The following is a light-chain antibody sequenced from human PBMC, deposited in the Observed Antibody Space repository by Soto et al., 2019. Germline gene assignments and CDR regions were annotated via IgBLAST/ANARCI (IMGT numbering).Light chain of an antibody. CDR3: AARDDSLSINF. CDR1: SSNIGSNS. V-gene: IGLV1-44*01. Sequence: QSVLTQPPSASGSPGQSVTISCSGSSSNIGSNSVNWYQQLPGTAPKLLIYGSNQRPSGVADRFSGSKSGTSASLAISGRHSENESYYYSAARDDSLSINFFEPGTK. J-gene: IGLJ1*01. CDR2: GSN.